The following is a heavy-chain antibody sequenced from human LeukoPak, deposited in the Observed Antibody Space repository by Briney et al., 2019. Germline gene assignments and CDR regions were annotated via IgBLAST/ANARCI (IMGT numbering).Heavy chain of an antibody. CDR3: ARDGGYDYVWGSYRY. CDR1: GGSISSSSYY. D-gene: IGHD3-16*02. Sequence: PSETLSLTCTVSGGSISSSSYYWGWLRQPPGKGLEWIGSIYYSGSTYYNPSLKSRVTISVDTSKNQFSLKLSSVTAADTAVYYCARDGGYDYVWGSYRYWGQGTLVTVSS. CDR2: IYYSGST. J-gene: IGHJ4*02. V-gene: IGHV4-39*07.